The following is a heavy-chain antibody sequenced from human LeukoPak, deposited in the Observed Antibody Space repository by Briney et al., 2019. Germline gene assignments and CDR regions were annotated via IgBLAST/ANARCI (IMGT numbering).Heavy chain of an antibody. J-gene: IGHJ4*02. CDR1: GFTFSSYA. CDR2: ISNSGGRT. V-gene: IGHV3-23*01. D-gene: IGHD5-12*01. CDR3: AKSYNGYESEPDY. Sequence: GGSLRLSCAASGFTFSSYAMGWVRQAPGKGLEWVSSISNSGGRTFYTDSVKGRFTISRDNSKITLYLQMNSLRAEDTAVYYCAKSYNGYESEPDYWGQGTLVTVSS.